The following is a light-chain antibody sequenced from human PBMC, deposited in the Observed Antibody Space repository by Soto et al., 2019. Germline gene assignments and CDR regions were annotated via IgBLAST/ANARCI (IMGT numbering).Light chain of an antibody. J-gene: IGKJ1*01. CDR1: QSISAW. CDR2: KAS. Sequence: DIQMTQSPSTLSASVGDRVSINCRASQSISAWLAWYQQKPGKAPRLLIYKASTLEIGVPSRFSGSGSGTEFTLTIRSLQPDDVATYYCQQYNDYSWTFGQGTKVEIK. V-gene: IGKV1-5*03. CDR3: QQYNDYSWT.